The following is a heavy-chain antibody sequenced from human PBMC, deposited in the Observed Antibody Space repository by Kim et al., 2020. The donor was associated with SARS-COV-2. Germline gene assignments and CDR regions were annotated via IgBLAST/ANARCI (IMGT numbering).Heavy chain of an antibody. D-gene: IGHD3-10*01. CDR3: ATDFAWGSGSQVRY. J-gene: IGHJ4*02. V-gene: IGHV1-24*01. Sequence: AQKFQGRVTMTEDTSTDTAYMELSSLRSEDTAVYYCATDFAWGSGSQVRYWGQGTLVTVSS.